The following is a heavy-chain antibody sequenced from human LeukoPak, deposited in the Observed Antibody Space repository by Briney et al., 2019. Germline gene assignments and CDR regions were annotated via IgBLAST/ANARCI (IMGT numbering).Heavy chain of an antibody. CDR1: GYTFTGYY. Sequence: ASVKVSCKASGYTFTGYYMHWVRQAPGQGLEWMGWINPNSGGTNYAQKFQGRVTMTRDTSISTAYMELSRLRSDDTAVYYCARGSGVVVPAASYYGMDVWGQGTTVIVSS. V-gene: IGHV1-2*02. CDR2: INPNSGGT. CDR3: ARGSGVVVPAASYYGMDV. D-gene: IGHD2-2*01. J-gene: IGHJ6*02.